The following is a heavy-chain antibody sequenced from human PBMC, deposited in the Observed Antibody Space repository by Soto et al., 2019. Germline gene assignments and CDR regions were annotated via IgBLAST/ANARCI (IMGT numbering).Heavy chain of an antibody. D-gene: IGHD6-13*01. J-gene: IGHJ4*02. CDR1: GFTFGSYA. V-gene: IGHV3-23*01. Sequence: EVQLLESGDGFIQPGGSLRLSCAASGFTFGSYAMSWFRQAPGKGLEWVSSTSASGGTTYYADSVKGRFTISRDNSKNMLYLEMNSLRAEDTAVYYCAKAKYSSSWWAVDYWGQGTLVTVSS. CDR3: AKAKYSSSWWAVDY. CDR2: TSASGGTT.